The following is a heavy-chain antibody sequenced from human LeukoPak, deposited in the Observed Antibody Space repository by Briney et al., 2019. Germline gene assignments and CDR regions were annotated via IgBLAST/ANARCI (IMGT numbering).Heavy chain of an antibody. Sequence: GGSLRLSCAASGFTFSSYSMAWVRQAPAKGLEWVSSISTSSSYIYYADSVKGRFTISRDNARNSLYLQMNSLRAEDTAVFYCARDQYDTWSRRGNFDSWGQGTLVIVSS. J-gene: IGHJ4*02. CDR1: GFTFSSYS. CDR2: ISTSSSYI. CDR3: ARDQYDTWSRRGNFDS. D-gene: IGHD3-3*01. V-gene: IGHV3-21*04.